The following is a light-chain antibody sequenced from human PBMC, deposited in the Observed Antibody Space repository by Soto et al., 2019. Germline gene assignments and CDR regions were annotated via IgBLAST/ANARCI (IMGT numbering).Light chain of an antibody. CDR1: RSNIGSNY. Sequence: QSVLTQPPSASGTPGQRVIISCSGSRSNIGSNYVYWYQLLPGTAPKLLIYRNDQRPSWVPDRFSGSKSGTSASLAISGLRSEDEADYYCAAWDDSLSGLFGGGTKLTVL. V-gene: IGLV1-47*01. J-gene: IGLJ2*01. CDR2: RND. CDR3: AAWDDSLSGL.